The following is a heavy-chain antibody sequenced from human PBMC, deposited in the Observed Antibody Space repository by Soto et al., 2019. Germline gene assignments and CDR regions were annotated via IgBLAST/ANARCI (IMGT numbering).Heavy chain of an antibody. D-gene: IGHD5-18*01. V-gene: IGHV1-24*01. CDR1: GYTLTELS. Sequence: ASLKVSCKVSGYTLTELSMHWVRQAPGKGLEWMGGFDPEDGETIYAQKFQGRVTMTEDTSTDTAYMELSSLRSEDTAVYYCATVHLRYGYPSWFDPWGQGTLVTVSS. CDR3: ATVHLRYGYPSWFDP. J-gene: IGHJ5*02. CDR2: FDPEDGET.